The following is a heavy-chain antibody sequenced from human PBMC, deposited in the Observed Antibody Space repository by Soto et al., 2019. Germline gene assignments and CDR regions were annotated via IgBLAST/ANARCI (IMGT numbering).Heavy chain of an antibody. V-gene: IGHV1-69*13. D-gene: IGHD5-12*01. CDR1: GGTFSSYA. Sequence: GASVKVSCKASGGTFSSYAISWVRQAPGQGLEWMGGIIPIFGTANYAQKFQGRVTITADESTSTAYMELSSLRSEDTAVYYCARGKSGSRANFDCWGQGTLVTVSS. J-gene: IGHJ4*02. CDR2: IIPIFGTA. CDR3: ARGKSGSRANFDC.